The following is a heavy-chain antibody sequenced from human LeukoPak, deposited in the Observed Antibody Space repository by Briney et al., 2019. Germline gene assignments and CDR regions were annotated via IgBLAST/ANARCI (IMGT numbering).Heavy chain of an antibody. V-gene: IGHV3-30-3*01. Sequence: GGSLRLSCAASGFTFSSYAMHWVRQAPGKGLEWVAVISYDGSNKYYADSVKGRFTISRDNSKNTLYLQMNSLRAEDTAVYYCAKDLIVVVPAAMAVDRFDPWGQGTLVTVSS. CDR2: ISYDGSNK. D-gene: IGHD2-2*01. CDR3: AKDLIVVVPAAMAVDRFDP. CDR1: GFTFSSYA. J-gene: IGHJ5*02.